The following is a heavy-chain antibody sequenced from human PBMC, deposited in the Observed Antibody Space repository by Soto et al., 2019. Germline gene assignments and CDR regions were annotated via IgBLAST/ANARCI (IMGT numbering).Heavy chain of an antibody. CDR2: ISYDGSNK. J-gene: IGHJ6*01. D-gene: IGHD3-10*01. CDR3: AKVVRGVIFYYYGMDV. V-gene: IGHV3-30*18. Sequence: QVQLVESGGGVVQPGRSLRLSCAASGFTFSSYGMHWVRQAPGKGLEWVAVISYDGSNKYYADSVKGRFTISRDNSKNTLYLQMNSLRAEDTAVYYCAKVVRGVIFYYYGMDVW. CDR1: GFTFSSYG.